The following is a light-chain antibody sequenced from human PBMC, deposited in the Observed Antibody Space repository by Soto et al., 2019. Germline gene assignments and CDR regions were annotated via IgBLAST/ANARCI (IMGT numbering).Light chain of an antibody. Sequence: EIVLTQSPGTLSLSPGERATLSCRASQSVSSSYLAWYQQKPGQAPRFLIYGTSSRATGIPARFSGSGSGTDFTLTISRLEPEDFAVYYCQQYGSSGTFGQGTKVDIK. CDR3: QQYGSSGT. V-gene: IGKV3-20*01. CDR2: GTS. J-gene: IGKJ1*01. CDR1: QSVSSSY.